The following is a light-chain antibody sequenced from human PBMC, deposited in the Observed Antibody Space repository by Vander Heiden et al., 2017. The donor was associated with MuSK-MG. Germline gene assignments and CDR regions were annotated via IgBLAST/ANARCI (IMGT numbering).Light chain of an antibody. J-gene: IGKJ4*01. CDR2: KAS. Sequence: DIQMTQSPSTLSASVGDRVTITCRASQSISSWLAWYQQKPGKAPKLLIDKASSLESGVPSRFSGSGSGTEFTLTISSLQPDDFATYYCLQYNSYRLTFGGGTKVEIK. V-gene: IGKV1-5*03. CDR3: LQYNSYRLT. CDR1: QSISSW.